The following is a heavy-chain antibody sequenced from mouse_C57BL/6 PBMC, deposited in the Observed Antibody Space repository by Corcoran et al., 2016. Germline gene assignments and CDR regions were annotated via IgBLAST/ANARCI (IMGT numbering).Heavy chain of an antibody. J-gene: IGHJ1*03. CDR2: IFPVSGST. CDR1: GYTFTDYY. Sequence: QVQLQQSGPELVKPGASVKISCKASGYTFTDYYINWVKQRPGQGLEWIGWIFPVSGSTYYNEKFKGKATLTVDKSSSTAYMLLSSLTSEDSAVYFCASSGAYYYGSSGYFDVWGTGTTVTVSS. CDR3: ASSGAYYYGSSGYFDV. D-gene: IGHD1-1*01. V-gene: IGHV1-75*01.